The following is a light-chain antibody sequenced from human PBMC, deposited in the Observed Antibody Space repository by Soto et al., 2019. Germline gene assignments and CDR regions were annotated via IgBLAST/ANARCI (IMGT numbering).Light chain of an antibody. J-gene: IGKJ1*01. CDR3: HQYVSWT. CDR1: QSVSSSY. Sequence: EIVLTQSPATLSLSPGERATLSCRASQSVSSSYLAWYQQKPGLAPRPLIYDASSRATGIPDRFSGSGSGTDFTLTISRLEPEDFAVYYCHQYVSWTFGQGTKVDIK. V-gene: IGKV3D-20*01. CDR2: DAS.